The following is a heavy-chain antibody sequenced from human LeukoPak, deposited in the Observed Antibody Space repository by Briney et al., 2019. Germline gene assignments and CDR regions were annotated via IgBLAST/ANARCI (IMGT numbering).Heavy chain of an antibody. CDR3: AKRRPTVGANYYFDY. Sequence: GGSLRLSCAASGFTFSSYWMHWVRHAPGKGLVWVSRINSDGSRTIYADSVKGRFTISRDNSKNTLYLQMNSLRAEDTAVYYCAKRRPTVGANYYFDYWGQGTLVTVSS. V-gene: IGHV3-74*01. J-gene: IGHJ4*02. D-gene: IGHD1-26*01. CDR1: GFTFSSYW. CDR2: INSDGSRT.